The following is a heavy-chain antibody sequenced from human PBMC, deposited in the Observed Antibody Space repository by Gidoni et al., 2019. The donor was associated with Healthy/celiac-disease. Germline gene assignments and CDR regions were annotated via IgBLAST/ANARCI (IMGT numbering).Heavy chain of an antibody. CDR3: ARDSPVGATDY. CDR1: GFTFSSYS. D-gene: IGHD1-26*01. V-gene: IGHV3-21*01. J-gene: IGHJ4*02. Sequence: EVQLVESGGGLVKPGGSLRLACAAAGFTFSSYSMNGVRQAPGKGLEWVSSISSSSSYIYYADSVKGRFTISRDNAKNSLYLQMNSLRAEDTAVYYCARDSPVGATDYWGQGTLVTVSS. CDR2: ISSSSSYI.